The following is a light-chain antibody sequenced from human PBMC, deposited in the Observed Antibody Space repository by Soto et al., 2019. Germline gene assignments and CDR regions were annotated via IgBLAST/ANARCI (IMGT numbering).Light chain of an antibody. J-gene: IGLJ2*01. Sequence: QSAMTQPPSVSGAPGQRVTVSCTGNSSNIGAGYDVHWYQQLPGTTPKLLIFGNNNRPSGVPDRFSGSKSGTTAYLAITGLQAEDEADYHCRSYDSSLSEVIFGGGTKLTVL. CDR2: GNN. CDR1: SSNIGAGYD. V-gene: IGLV1-40*01. CDR3: RSYDSSLSEVI.